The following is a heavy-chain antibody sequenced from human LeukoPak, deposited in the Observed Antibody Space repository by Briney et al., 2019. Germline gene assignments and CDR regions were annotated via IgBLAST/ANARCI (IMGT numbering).Heavy chain of an antibody. J-gene: IGHJ4*02. Sequence: TSETLSLTCTVSGGSISSYYWSWIRQPPGKGLEWIGYIYYSGSTNYNPSLKSRVTMSVDTSKNQFSLKLSSVTAADTAVYYCARGLSRKYYFDYWGQGTLVTVSS. V-gene: IGHV4-59*12. CDR3: ARGLSRKYYFDY. CDR1: GGSISSYY. CDR2: IYYSGST. D-gene: IGHD6-13*01.